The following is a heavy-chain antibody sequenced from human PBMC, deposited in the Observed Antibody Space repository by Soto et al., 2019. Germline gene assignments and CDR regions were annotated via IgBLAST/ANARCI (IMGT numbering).Heavy chain of an antibody. V-gene: IGHV1-18*01. CDR1: GYTFTSYG. CDR3: ARDYCPYYDFWSGCRNAEYFQH. Sequence: GASVKVSCKASGYTFTSYGMSWVRQAPGQGLERMEWISDYNDNTNYAQKLQGRVTMTTDTSTSTAYMELRSLRSDDTAVYYCARDYCPYYDFWSGCRNAEYFQHWGQGTLVTVSS. CDR2: ISDYNDNT. J-gene: IGHJ1*01. D-gene: IGHD3-3*01.